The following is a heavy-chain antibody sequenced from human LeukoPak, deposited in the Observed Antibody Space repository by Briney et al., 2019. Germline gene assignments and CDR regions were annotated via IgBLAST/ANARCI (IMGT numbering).Heavy chain of an antibody. CDR3: AKRGGSTWYGDLDY. D-gene: IGHD6-13*01. J-gene: IGHJ4*02. CDR1: GFSFTDYG. Sequence: GSLRLSCAASGFSFTDYGMNWVRQAPGKGLEWVSGLSGGGGRTYYADSVKGRFTMSRDTSKNTVYLQMDSLRAEDTAVYYCAKRGGSTWYGDLDYWGQGTLVTVSS. V-gene: IGHV3-23*01. CDR2: LSGGGGRT.